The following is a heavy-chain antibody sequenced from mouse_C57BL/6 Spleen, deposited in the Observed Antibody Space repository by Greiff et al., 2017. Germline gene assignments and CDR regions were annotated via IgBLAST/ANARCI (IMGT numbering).Heavy chain of an antibody. V-gene: IGHV1-55*01. CDR3: ARVYEYDRGNYFDY. Sequence: QVQLQQPGAELVKPRASVKMSCKASGYTFTSYWITWVKQRPGQGLEWIGDIYPGSGSTNYNEKFKSKATLTVDTSSSTAYMQLSSLTSENSAVYYCARVYEYDRGNYFDYWGQGTTLTVSS. D-gene: IGHD2-4*01. CDR1: GYTFTSYW. J-gene: IGHJ2*01. CDR2: IYPGSGST.